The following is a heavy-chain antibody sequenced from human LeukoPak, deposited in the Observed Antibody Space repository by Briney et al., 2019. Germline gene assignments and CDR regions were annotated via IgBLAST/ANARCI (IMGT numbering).Heavy chain of an antibody. CDR1: GFTFSSYT. CDR3: ARKRPNYFDY. CDR2: ISTSATYT. J-gene: IGHJ4*02. V-gene: IGHV3-21*01. Sequence: GGSLRLSCAVSGFTFSSYTMHWVRQAPMKGLEWVSSISTSATYTYHADSVKGRFSVSRDNAKNSLYLQMNSLRAEDTAVYYCARKRPNYFDYWDQGTLVTVSS.